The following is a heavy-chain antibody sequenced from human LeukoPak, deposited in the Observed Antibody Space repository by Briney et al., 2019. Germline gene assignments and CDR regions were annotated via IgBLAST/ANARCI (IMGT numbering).Heavy chain of an antibody. J-gene: IGHJ4*02. CDR3: ARHAESGSDRFDY. Sequence: SETLSLTSTVSGGSISSYYWSWIRQPPGKGLEWIGYIYYSGSTNYNPSLKSRVTISVDMSKNQFSLKLSSVTAADTAVYYCARHAESGSDRFDYWGQGTLVTVSS. D-gene: IGHD5-12*01. CDR1: GGSISSYY. V-gene: IGHV4-59*08. CDR2: IYYSGST.